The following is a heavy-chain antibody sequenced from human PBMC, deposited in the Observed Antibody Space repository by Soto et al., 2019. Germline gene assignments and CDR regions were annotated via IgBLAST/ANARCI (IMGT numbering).Heavy chain of an antibody. CDR2: MNPNSGNT. CDR1: GYTFTSYD. D-gene: IGHD4-17*01. CDR3: ARPFYGDYWYFDL. J-gene: IGHJ2*01. V-gene: IGHV1-8*01. Sequence: QVQLVQSGAEVKKPGASVKVSCKASGYTFTSYDINWVRQATGQGLEWMGWMNPNSGNTGYAQKFQGRVXXTXNXXISTAYMELSSLRSEDTAVYYCARPFYGDYWYFDLWGRGTLVTVSS.